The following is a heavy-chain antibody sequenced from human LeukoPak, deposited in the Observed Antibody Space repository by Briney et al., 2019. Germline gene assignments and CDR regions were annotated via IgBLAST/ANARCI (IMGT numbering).Heavy chain of an antibody. V-gene: IGHV3-23*01. CDR3: AKGYSDTARFDS. CDR1: GFTFSSHA. CDR2: ISDDATIT. Sequence: PGGSLRLSCAASGFTFSSHALSWVRQAPGKGLEWVAAISDDATITYYADSVKGRFTISRDNSRDTLFLQMSSLKDEDAAIYYCAKGYSDTARFDSWGQGTLVTVSS. J-gene: IGHJ4*02. D-gene: IGHD5-12*01.